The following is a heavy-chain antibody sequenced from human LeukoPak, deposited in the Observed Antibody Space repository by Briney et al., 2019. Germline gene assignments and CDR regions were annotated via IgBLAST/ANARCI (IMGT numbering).Heavy chain of an antibody. CDR3: ARASGYSYGSDY. CDR1: GGSISSYY. Sequence: SETLSLTCTVSGGSISSYYWSWIRQPPGKGLEWIGYIYYIGNTNYNPSLKSRLTISVDTSKNQFSLKLSSVTAADTAVYYCARASGYSYGSDYWGQGTLVTVSS. CDR2: IYYIGNT. J-gene: IGHJ4*02. V-gene: IGHV4-59*01. D-gene: IGHD5-18*01.